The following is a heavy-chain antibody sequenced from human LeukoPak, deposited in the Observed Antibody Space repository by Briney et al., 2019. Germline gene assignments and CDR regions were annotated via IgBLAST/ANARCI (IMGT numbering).Heavy chain of an antibody. V-gene: IGHV4-59*01. CDR3: ARAPGSAYSSYYFDF. Sequence: SETLSLTCTVSGGSISSYYWSWIRQPPGKGLEWIGYIYYSGGTNYNPSLKSRVTISVDSPMNQFSLKLSSVTAADTAVYYCARAPGSAYSSYYFDFWGQGTLVTVSS. D-gene: IGHD3-22*01. CDR1: GGSISSYY. CDR2: IYYSGGT. J-gene: IGHJ4*02.